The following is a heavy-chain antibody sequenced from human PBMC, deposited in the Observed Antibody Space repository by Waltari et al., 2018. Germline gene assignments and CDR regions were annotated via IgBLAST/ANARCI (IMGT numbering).Heavy chain of an antibody. D-gene: IGHD3-22*01. V-gene: IGHV3-30*04. Sequence: QVQLVESGGGVVQPGRSLRLSCAASEFTFRSYAMHWFRQAPGKGLEWGAVISYNERNIYYVDSVKGLFIISRDNSRKMLYLQMNSLRTEDTAVYYCARDYCDRTNCHGMDVWGQGTTVTVSS. CDR2: ISYNERNI. CDR3: ARDYCDRTNCHGMDV. CDR1: EFTFRSYA. J-gene: IGHJ6*02.